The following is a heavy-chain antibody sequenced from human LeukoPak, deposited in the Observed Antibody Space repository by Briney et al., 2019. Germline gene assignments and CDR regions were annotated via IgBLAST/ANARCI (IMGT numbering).Heavy chain of an antibody. CDR2: IFSSGST. Sequence: PSETLSLTCTVSGGSISGYNWSWIRQPPGKGLECIGCIFSSGSTNYNPSLKTRVTISEHTSVNQFSLKLSSVTAADTAVYYCARHYYDRSDSYSFDYWGQGTLVTVSS. CDR1: GGSISGYN. V-gene: IGHV4-59*08. D-gene: IGHD3-22*01. CDR3: ARHYYDRSDSYSFDY. J-gene: IGHJ4*02.